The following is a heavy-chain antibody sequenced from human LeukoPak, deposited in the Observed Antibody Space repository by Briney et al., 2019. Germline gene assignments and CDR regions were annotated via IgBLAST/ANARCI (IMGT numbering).Heavy chain of an antibody. V-gene: IGHV1-18*04. Sequence: GASVKVSCKASGYTFTGYYMHWVRQAPGQGLEWMGWISAYNGSTNYAQKLQGRVTMTTDTSTSTAYMELRSLRSDDTAVYYCARSPLVVVPAAMKPFDYWGQGTLVTVSS. J-gene: IGHJ4*02. D-gene: IGHD2-2*01. CDR3: ARSPLVVVPAAMKPFDY. CDR2: ISAYNGST. CDR1: GYTFTGYY.